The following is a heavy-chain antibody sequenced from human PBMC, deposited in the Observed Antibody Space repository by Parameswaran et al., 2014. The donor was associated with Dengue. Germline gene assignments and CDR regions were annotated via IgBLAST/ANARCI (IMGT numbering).Heavy chain of an antibody. CDR2: IIPIFGTA. CDR3: ARLSEFYNWSDP. V-gene: IGHV1-69*01. Sequence: WVRQAPGQGLEWMGGIIPIFGTANYAQKFQGRVTITADESTSTAYMELSSLRSEDTAVYYCARLSEFYNWSDPGAREPGHRLL. J-gene: IGHJ5*02. D-gene: IGHD3-10*01.